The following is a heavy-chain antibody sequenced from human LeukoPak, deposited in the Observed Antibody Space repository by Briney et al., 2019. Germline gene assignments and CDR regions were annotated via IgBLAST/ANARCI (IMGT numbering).Heavy chain of an antibody. D-gene: IGHD1-26*01. Sequence: ASVKVSFKASGYTFTDYYMHWVRQAPGQGLEWMGWISPLSGGTTYAQRFQGRVTMTRDTSITTAYMDLSRLRSDDTAVYYCARQSPSWFDPWGQGTLVTVSS. J-gene: IGHJ5*02. CDR3: ARQSPSWFDP. CDR2: ISPLSGGT. CDR1: GYTFTDYY. V-gene: IGHV1-2*02.